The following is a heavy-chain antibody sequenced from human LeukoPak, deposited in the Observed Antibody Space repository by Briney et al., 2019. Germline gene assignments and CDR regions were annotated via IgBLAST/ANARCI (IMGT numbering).Heavy chain of an antibody. Sequence: GGSLRLSCAASGFTFSSYAMSWVRQAPGKGLEWVSAISGSGGSTYYADSVKGRFTISRDNSKNTLYLQMNSLRAEDTAVYYCAKDLGYSSSWYYFDYWGQGTLVTASS. CDR2: ISGSGGST. CDR1: GFTFSSYA. CDR3: AKDLGYSSSWYYFDY. D-gene: IGHD6-13*01. V-gene: IGHV3-23*01. J-gene: IGHJ4*02.